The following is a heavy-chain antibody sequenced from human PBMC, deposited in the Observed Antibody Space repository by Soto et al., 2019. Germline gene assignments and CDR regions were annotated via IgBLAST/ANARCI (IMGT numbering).Heavy chain of an antibody. CDR3: ARGGGYCSSTSCYTWGYYYYGMDV. J-gene: IGHJ6*02. Sequence: QVQLQQWGAGLLKPSETLSLTCAVYGGSFSGYYWSWIRQPPGKGLEWIGEINHSGSTNYNPSLKSRVTITVATSKNQFSLKLSSVTAADTAVYYCARGGGYCSSTSCYTWGYYYYGMDVWGQGTTVTVSS. V-gene: IGHV4-34*01. D-gene: IGHD2-2*02. CDR2: INHSGST. CDR1: GGSFSGYY.